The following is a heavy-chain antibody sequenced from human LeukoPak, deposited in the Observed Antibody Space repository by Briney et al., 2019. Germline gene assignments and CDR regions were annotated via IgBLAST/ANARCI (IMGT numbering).Heavy chain of an antibody. CDR3: TMSVEMPPIPSFDY. J-gene: IGHJ4*02. CDR1: GYIFTPHH. D-gene: IGHD5-24*01. CDR2: VSAANNP. Sequence: PAASVKVPCKTSGYIFTPHHIHWMRQAPGQGLELLGWVSAANNPEYSQKFQGRVVITRDASATTSYLELNSLRSEDTAVYYCTMSVEMPPIPSFDYWGQGTLVTVSS. V-gene: IGHV1-3*01.